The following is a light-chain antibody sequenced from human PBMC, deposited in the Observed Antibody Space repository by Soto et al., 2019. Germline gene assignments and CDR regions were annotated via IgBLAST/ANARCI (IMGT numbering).Light chain of an antibody. V-gene: IGLV2-11*01. J-gene: IGLJ2*01. CDR1: SSDVGGYNY. CDR2: DVS. CDR3: CSYAGSYTVV. Sequence: QSVLTQPRSVSGSPGQSVTISCTGTSSDVGGYNYVSWYQQHPGKAPKLMIYDVSKRPSGVPDRFSGSKSGNTASLTISGLQAEDEADYYCCSYAGSYTVVFGGGTKVTGL.